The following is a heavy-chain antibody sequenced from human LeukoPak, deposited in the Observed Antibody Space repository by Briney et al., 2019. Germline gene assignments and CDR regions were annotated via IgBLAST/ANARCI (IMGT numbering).Heavy chain of an antibody. CDR2: ISSSGTYI. CDR3: TRLSAMLRGPEPIYYFDS. Sequence: PGGSLRLSCAASGFTFSRFSMNWVRQAPGKGLEWVSSISSSGTYIYYADSVKGRFTISRDNSKNSLFLQMNRLRVEDTAMYYCTRLSAMLRGPEPIYYFDSWGQGTLVTVSS. J-gene: IGHJ4*02. V-gene: IGHV3-21*04. D-gene: IGHD3-10*01. CDR1: GFTFSRFS.